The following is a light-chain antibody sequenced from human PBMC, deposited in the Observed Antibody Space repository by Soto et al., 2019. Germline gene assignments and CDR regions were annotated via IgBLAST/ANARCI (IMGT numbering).Light chain of an antibody. CDR1: QIVSSNY. CDR2: DAS. Sequence: EVVLTQSPASLSLSPGERATLSCGASQIVSSNYLAWYQQKPGLAPRLLIYDASTRATGVPDRFRGSGSGTQFTLAINGLEPGDSAVYYCQQYGDSPRGTFGGGTKVEIK. V-gene: IGKV3D-20*01. CDR3: QQYGDSPRGT. J-gene: IGKJ4*01.